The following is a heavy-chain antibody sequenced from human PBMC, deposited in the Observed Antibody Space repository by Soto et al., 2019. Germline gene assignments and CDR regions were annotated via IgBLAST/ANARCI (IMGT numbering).Heavy chain of an antibody. J-gene: IGHJ6*02. D-gene: IGHD6-13*01. Sequence: PGESLKISCKGSGYSFTSYWIGWVRQMPGKGLEWMGIIYPGDSDTRYSPSFQGQVTISADKSISTAYLQWSSLKASDTAMYYCARHITHDSSSRSDKLYYYYGMDVWGQGTTVTVSS. V-gene: IGHV5-51*01. CDR1: GYSFTSYW. CDR3: ARHITHDSSSRSDKLYYYYGMDV. CDR2: IYPGDSDT.